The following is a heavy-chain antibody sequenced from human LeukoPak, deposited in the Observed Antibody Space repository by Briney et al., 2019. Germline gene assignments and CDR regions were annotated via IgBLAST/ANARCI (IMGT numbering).Heavy chain of an antibody. CDR3: ARGDCLLYPNWFDP. D-gene: IGHD3/OR15-3a*01. Sequence: PSETLSLTCTVPGGSISSNYWSWIRQPAGKGLEWIGRIYTSGSTNYNPSLKSRATMSVDTSKNQFSLKLSSVTAADTTVYYCARGDCLLYPNWFDPWGQGTLVTVSS. CDR1: GGSISSNY. J-gene: IGHJ5*02. V-gene: IGHV4-4*07. CDR2: IYTSGST.